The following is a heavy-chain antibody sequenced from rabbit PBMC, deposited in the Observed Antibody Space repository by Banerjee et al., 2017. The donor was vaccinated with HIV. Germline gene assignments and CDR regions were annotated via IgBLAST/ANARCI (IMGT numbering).Heavy chain of an antibody. CDR2: IDAGSTGNS. V-gene: IGHV1S45*01. Sequence: QEQLVESGGGLVQPEGSLTLTCTASGFSFTSNYHMCWVRQAPGKGLEWIACIDAGSTGNSYYASWAKGRFTISKTSSTTVTLQMTSLTAADTATNFCARGVDNSGWGYNLWGPGTLVTVS. CDR1: GFSFTSNYH. D-gene: IGHD4-1*01. J-gene: IGHJ4*01. CDR3: ARGVDNSGWGYNL.